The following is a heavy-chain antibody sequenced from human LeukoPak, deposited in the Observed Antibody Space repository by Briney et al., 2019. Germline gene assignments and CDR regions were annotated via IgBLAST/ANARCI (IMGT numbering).Heavy chain of an antibody. CDR2: IYYTGST. D-gene: IGHD5-24*01. J-gene: IGHJ4*02. Sequence: SETLSLTCTVSGGSISSYYWSWLRQPPGKGLEWIAYIYYTGSTNYNPSLKSRVTISVDTSKNQFSLKLRSVTAADTAVYYCARTNVEMATTFDYWGQGTLVTVSS. V-gene: IGHV4-59*13. CDR3: ARTNVEMATTFDY. CDR1: GGSISSYY.